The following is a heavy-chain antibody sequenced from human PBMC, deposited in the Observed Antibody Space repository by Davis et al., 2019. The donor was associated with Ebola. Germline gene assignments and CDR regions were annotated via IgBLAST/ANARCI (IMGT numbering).Heavy chain of an antibody. D-gene: IGHD3-16*01. Sequence: GESLKISCVASGSTFSSYRMTWVRQAPGKGLEWVANIKQDGSEQEYVDAVKGRFTISRDNAKNALYLQMNSLRAEDSAVYLCARLIPSYYSYYMDTWGKGTTVNVS. CDR2: IKQDGSEQ. V-gene: IGHV3-7*03. CDR1: GSTFSSYR. J-gene: IGHJ6*03. CDR3: ARLIPSYYSYYMDT.